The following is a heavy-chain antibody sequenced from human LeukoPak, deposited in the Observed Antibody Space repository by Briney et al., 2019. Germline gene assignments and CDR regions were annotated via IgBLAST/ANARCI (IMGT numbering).Heavy chain of an antibody. J-gene: IGHJ4*02. D-gene: IGHD5-18*01. CDR1: GFPFSAYA. Sequence: GGSLRLSCAASGFPFSAYAMTWVRQAPGKGPEWVSSISPQGTTYYADSVKGRFTVSKDNSRNTLFLQMGSLRADDMAVYYCAKPRVDSGTGSSYGHGLDFWGQGTLVTVSS. V-gene: IGHV3-23*01. CDR2: ISPQGTT. CDR3: AKPRVDSGTGSSYGHGLDF.